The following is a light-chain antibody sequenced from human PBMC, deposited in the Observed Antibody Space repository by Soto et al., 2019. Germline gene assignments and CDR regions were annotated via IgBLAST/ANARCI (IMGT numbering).Light chain of an antibody. J-gene: IGKJ1*01. CDR2: GAS. V-gene: IGKV1-5*01. Sequence: DIQMTQSPSTLSAFVGDRVTITCRVSQSIGTDLAWYQHKPGKAPKLLIYGASNLDSAVPSRFRGSGSGTEFTLTISSLQPDDFATYYCQHYDSYSEAFGQGTKVDIK. CDR3: QHYDSYSEA. CDR1: QSIGTD.